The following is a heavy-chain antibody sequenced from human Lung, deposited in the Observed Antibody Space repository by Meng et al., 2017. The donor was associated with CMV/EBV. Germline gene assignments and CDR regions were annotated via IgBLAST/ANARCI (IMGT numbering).Heavy chain of an antibody. CDR3: ARGVGESLGWEMGY. CDR1: GFSFSNHW. V-gene: IGHV3-74*01. J-gene: IGHJ4*02. D-gene: IGHD3-3*01. Sequence: EVQLVESGGGVVQPGGSRRLSCAASGFSFSNHWLHWVRQAPGKGLVWVARINSDERSRSYADSVRGRFTISRDNSKNTLYLQMDSLRAEDTAMYYCARGVGESLGWEMGYWDQGTLVTVSS. CDR2: INSDERSR.